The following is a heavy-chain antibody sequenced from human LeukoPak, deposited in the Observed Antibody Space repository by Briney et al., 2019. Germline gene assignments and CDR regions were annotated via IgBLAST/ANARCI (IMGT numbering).Heavy chain of an antibody. V-gene: IGHV3-23*01. D-gene: IGHD2-2*01. CDR1: GFTFSSYA. CDR3: AKRDCTSTSCPFGF. Sequence: GGSLTLSCAASGFTFSSYALTWVRQAPGKGLEWVSIISGSGGTTFYADSVKGRFTISRDNSKNTLYVQMNSLRAEDTAVYYCAKRDCTSTSCPFGFWGQGPWSPSPQ. CDR2: ISGSGGTT. J-gene: IGHJ1*01.